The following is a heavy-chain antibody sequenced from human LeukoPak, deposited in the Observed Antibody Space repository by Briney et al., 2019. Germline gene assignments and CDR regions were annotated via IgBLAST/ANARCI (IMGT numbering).Heavy chain of an antibody. J-gene: IGHJ4*02. CDR3: AKDFGYGGSYRFDY. Sequence: PGGSLRLSCAASGFTFSSYAVSWVRQAPGKGLEWVSAISDSGTSTYYADSVKGRFTISRDNSKNTLYLQMNSLRAEDTAVYYCAKDFGYGGSYRFDYWGQGTLVTVSS. D-gene: IGHD1-26*01. CDR2: ISDSGTST. V-gene: IGHV3-23*01. CDR1: GFTFSSYA.